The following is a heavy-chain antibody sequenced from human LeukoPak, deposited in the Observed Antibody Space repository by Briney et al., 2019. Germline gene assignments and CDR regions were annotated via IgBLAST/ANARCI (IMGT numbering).Heavy chain of an antibody. Sequence: GGSLRLSCAASGFTFSSYGMHWVRQAPGKGLEWVAVISYDGSNKYYAGSVKGRFTISRDNSKNTLYLQMNSLRAEDTAVYYCANGPTTVITRFDYWGQGTLVTVSS. V-gene: IGHV3-30*18. CDR1: GFTFSSYG. D-gene: IGHD4-11*01. CDR3: ANGPTTVITRFDY. J-gene: IGHJ4*02. CDR2: ISYDGSNK.